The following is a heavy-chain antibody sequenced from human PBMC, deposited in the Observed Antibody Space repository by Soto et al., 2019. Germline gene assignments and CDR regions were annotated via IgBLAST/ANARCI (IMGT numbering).Heavy chain of an antibody. V-gene: IGHV3-48*04. J-gene: IGHJ4*02. CDR3: ASDPGIAAAGMDY. CDR1: GFSFNTYA. CDR2: ISSSSSRI. D-gene: IGHD6-25*01. Sequence: EVQLVESGGGLIQPGGSLRLSCAASGFSFNTYAMNWVRQAPGKGLEWISYISSSSSRIYYADSVKGRFTPSRDNAKNSLSLQMHSLRAEDTAVYYCASDPGIAAAGMDYWGQGTLVTGSS.